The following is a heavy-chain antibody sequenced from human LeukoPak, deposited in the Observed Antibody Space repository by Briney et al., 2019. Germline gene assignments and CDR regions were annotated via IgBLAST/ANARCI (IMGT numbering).Heavy chain of an antibody. J-gene: IGHJ4*02. Sequence: GGSLRLSCAASGFTFNTFNMNWVRQAPGKGLEGVAVISYDGSNKYYADSVKGRFTISRDNSKNTLYLQMNSLRAEDTAVYYCARDPTGGNPAFFDYWGQGTLVTVSS. V-gene: IGHV3-30*03. D-gene: IGHD2-8*02. CDR2: ISYDGSNK. CDR3: ARDPTGGNPAFFDY. CDR1: GFTFNTFN.